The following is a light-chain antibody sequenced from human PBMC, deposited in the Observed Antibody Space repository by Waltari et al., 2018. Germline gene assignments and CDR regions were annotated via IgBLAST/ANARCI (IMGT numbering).Light chain of an antibody. CDR1: QSLLHSNGYNY. Sequence: DILMTQSPLSLPVTPGEPASIPCRSSQSLLHSNGYNYLDWYLQKPWQSPQVLIYLGSNRASGVPDRFSGSGSGTDFTLNISRVEAEDVGVYYCMQILQPARTFGQGTRLEIK. V-gene: IGKV2-28*01. CDR3: MQILQPART. CDR2: LGS. J-gene: IGKJ2*01.